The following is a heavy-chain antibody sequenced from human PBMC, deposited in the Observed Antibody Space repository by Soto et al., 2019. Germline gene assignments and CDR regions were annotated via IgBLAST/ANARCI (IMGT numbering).Heavy chain of an antibody. CDR3: AIRGGQVATIHYYYGMDV. CDR1: GYSFTSYW. CDR2: IDPSDSYT. D-gene: IGHD5-12*01. V-gene: IGHV5-10-1*01. Sequence: GESLKTSFKGSGYSFTSYWISWVRQMPGKGLEWMGRIDPSDSYTNYSPSFQGHVTISADKFISTAYLQWSSLKASDTAMYYCAIRGGQVATIHYYYGMDVWGQGTTVTVSS. J-gene: IGHJ6*02.